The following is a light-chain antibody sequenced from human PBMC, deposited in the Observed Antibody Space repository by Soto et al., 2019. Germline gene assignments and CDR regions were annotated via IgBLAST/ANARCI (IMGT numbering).Light chain of an antibody. J-gene: IGLJ2*01. CDR1: SGSVSTSYY. CDR2: STN. CDR3: VLYMGSGIS. V-gene: IGLV8-61*01. Sequence: QTVVTQEPSFSVSPGGTVTLTCGLSSGSVSTSYYPSWYQQTPGQAPRTLIYSTNTRSSGAPDRFSGSILGNKAALTITGAQADDESDYYCVLYMGSGISIGGGTQLTVL.